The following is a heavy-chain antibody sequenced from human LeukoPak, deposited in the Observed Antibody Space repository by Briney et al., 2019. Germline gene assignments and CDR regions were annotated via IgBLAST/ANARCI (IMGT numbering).Heavy chain of an antibody. CDR3: ARRYYYDSSGYCGGFDY. Sequence: GGSLRLSCAASGFTVSSNYMSWVRQASGKGLEWVSVIYSGGSTYYADSVKGRFTISRDNSKNTLYLQMNSLRAEDTAVYYCARRYYYDSSGYCGGFDYWGQGTLVTVSS. CDR1: GFTVSSNY. CDR2: IYSGGST. J-gene: IGHJ4*02. D-gene: IGHD3-22*01. V-gene: IGHV3-53*01.